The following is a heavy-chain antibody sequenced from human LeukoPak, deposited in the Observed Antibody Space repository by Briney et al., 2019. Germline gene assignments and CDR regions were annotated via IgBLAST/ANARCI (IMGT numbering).Heavy chain of an antibody. J-gene: IGHJ4*02. CDR2: INPSGGST. Sequence: ASVKVSCKASGYTFTSYYMHWVRQAPGQGLEWMGIINPSGGSTSYAQKFQGRVTMTRDTSTSTVYMELSSLRSEDTAVYYCARALVEYGDRKPAVVDYWGQGTLVTVSS. V-gene: IGHV1-46*01. D-gene: IGHD4-17*01. CDR3: ARALVEYGDRKPAVVDY. CDR1: GYTFTSYY.